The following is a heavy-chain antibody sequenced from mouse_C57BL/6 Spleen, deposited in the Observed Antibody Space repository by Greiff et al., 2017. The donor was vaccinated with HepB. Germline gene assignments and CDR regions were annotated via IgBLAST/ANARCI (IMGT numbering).Heavy chain of an antibody. CDR3: ARVYYDYDGAMDY. CDR1: GFTFSDYY. V-gene: IGHV5-16*01. J-gene: IGHJ4*01. Sequence: EVKLVESEGGLVQPGSSMKLSCTASGFTFSDYYMAWVRQVPEKGLEWVANINYDGSSTYYLDSLKSRFIISRDNAKNILYLQMSRLKSEDTATYYCARVYYDYDGAMDYWGQGTSVTVSS. D-gene: IGHD2-4*01. CDR2: INYDGSST.